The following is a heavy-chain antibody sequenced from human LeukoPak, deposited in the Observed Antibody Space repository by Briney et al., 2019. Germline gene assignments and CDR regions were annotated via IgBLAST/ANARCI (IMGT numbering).Heavy chain of an antibody. J-gene: IGHJ3*02. CDR3: ASLGVVIFRAFDI. Sequence: PGGSLRLSCAASGFTFSSYSMNWVRQAPGKGLEWVSSISSSSSYIYYADSVKGRFTISRDNAKNSLYLQMNSLRAEDTAVYYCASLGVVIFRAFDIWGQGTMVTVSS. D-gene: IGHD3-3*01. V-gene: IGHV3-21*01. CDR1: GFTFSSYS. CDR2: ISSSSSYI.